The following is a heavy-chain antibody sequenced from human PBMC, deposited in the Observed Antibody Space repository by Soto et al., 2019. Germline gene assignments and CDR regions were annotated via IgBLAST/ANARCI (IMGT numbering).Heavy chain of an antibody. CDR2: IYYNGRT. CDR3: ARGHFDSRGYSNALDY. V-gene: IGHV4-61*03. CDR1: GGSISSGDYY. D-gene: IGHD3-22*01. J-gene: IGHJ4*02. Sequence: PSETLSLTCTVSGGSISSGDYYWSWIRQPPGKGLEWIGYIYYNGRTDSSPSLKSRVTISLDMSKNHVSLILKSVNIADSAIYYCARGHFDSRGYSNALDYWGQGIQVTVSS.